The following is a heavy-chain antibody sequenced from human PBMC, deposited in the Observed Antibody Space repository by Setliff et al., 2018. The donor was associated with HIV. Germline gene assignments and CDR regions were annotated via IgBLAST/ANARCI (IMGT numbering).Heavy chain of an antibody. D-gene: IGHD3-22*01. CDR2: IFHTGSA. CDR1: GGSISNGIYY. J-gene: IGHJ3*02. V-gene: IGHV4-39*01. Sequence: PSETLSLTCTVSGGSISNGIYYWVWIRQPPGKGLEWIGGIFHTGSAHYNPSLRSRVTISVDTSKNRFSMKLHSVTAADTTVYYCARWITTPTKGVFDIWGQGTVVTVSS. CDR3: ARWITTPTKGVFDI.